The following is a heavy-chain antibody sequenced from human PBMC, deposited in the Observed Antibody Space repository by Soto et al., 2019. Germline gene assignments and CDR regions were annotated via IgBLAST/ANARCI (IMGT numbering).Heavy chain of an antibody. CDR3: ARDGGGYCSSTSCWYAFDI. CDR1: GGSISSGGYY. D-gene: IGHD2-2*01. V-gene: IGHV4-31*03. J-gene: IGHJ3*02. Sequence: QVQLQESGPGLVKPSQTLSLTCTVSGGSISSGGYYWSWIRQHPGKGLEWIGYIYYSGSTYYNPSLKRRVTISVDTSKNQFSLKLSSVTAADTAVYYCARDGGGYCSSTSCWYAFDIWGQGTMVTVSS. CDR2: IYYSGST.